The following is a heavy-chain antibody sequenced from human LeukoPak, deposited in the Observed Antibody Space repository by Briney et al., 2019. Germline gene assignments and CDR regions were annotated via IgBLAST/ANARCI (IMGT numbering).Heavy chain of an antibody. CDR3: ARGDSSGPDYYYYMDV. V-gene: IGHV3-7*01. Sequence: GGSLRLSCVASGFTFSNYWMSWVRQAPGKGLEWVANIQQDGSEKYYVDSVKGRFTISRDNAKNSLYLQMNSLRDEDTAVYYCARGDSSGPDYYYYMDVWGKGTTVTISS. CDR1: GFTFSNYW. D-gene: IGHD6-19*01. CDR2: IQQDGSEK. J-gene: IGHJ6*03.